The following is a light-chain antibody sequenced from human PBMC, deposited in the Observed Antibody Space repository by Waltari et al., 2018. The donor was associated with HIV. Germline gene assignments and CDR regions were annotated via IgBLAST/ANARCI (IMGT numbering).Light chain of an antibody. CDR1: SSDAGGYTY. V-gene: IGLV2-8*01. J-gene: IGLJ2*01. CDR3: SSYAGSNNSVV. CDR2: EVT. Sequence: QSALTQPPSASGPLGQSVPLSCTGTSSDAGGYTYVSWYQQHPGNAPKHMIYEVTKRPSGVPERFSGSKSGNTASLTVSGLQAEDEAYYYCSSYAGSNNSVVFGGGTKLTVL.